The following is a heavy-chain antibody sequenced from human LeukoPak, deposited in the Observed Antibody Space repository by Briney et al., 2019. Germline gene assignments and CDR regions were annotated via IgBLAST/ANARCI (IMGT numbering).Heavy chain of an antibody. J-gene: IGHJ4*02. Sequence: SETLSLTCTVSGDSSSSYYWSWIRQPPGKGLEWIGEINHSGSTNYNPSLKSRVTISVDTSKNQFSLKLSSVTAADTAVYYCARVGYDILTGYYPGDYWGQGTLVTVSS. CDR2: INHSGST. D-gene: IGHD3-9*01. CDR3: ARVGYDILTGYYPGDY. CDR1: GDSSSSYY. V-gene: IGHV4-34*01.